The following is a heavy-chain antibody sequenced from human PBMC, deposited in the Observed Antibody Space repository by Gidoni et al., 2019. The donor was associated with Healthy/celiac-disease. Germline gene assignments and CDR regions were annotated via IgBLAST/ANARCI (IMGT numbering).Heavy chain of an antibody. CDR1: GFPFADYA. V-gene: IGHV3-9*01. CDR3: AKDRALYYYGSGSYSYYGMDV. J-gene: IGHJ6*02. D-gene: IGHD3-10*01. CDR2: ISWNSGSI. Sequence: EVQLVESGGGLVQPGRSLILSCAASGFPFADYAMHWVRQAPGKGLEWVSGISWNSGSIGYADSVNGRFTISRDNAKNSRYLQMNSLRAEDTALYYCAKDRALYYYGSGSYSYYGMDVWGQGTTVTVSS.